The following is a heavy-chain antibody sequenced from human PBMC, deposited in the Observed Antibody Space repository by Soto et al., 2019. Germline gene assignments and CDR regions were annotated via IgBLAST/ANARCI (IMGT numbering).Heavy chain of an antibody. D-gene: IGHD3-10*01. CDR1: GDRVSSYSAA. Sequence: SQTLSLTRVISGDRVSSYSAASNWISQCPSAGLEWLGRTYYRSRFFSDYAESVKSRMIINPDTSKNQFSLPLKSVTPEDTAVYYCVRDRYSSSGWFDPWGQGTPVTVSS. V-gene: IGHV6-1*01. J-gene: IGHJ5*02. CDR3: VRDRYSSSGWFDP. CDR2: TYYRSRFFS.